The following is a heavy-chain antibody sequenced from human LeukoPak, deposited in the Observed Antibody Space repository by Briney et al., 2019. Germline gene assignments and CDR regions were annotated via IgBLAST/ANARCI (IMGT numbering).Heavy chain of an antibody. D-gene: IGHD2-21*02. CDR2: IYTSGTT. Sequence: PSETLSLTCTVSGVSIRSGSYYWSWIRQPAGKGLEWIGRIYTSGTTNYNPSLKSRVTISVDTSKNQFSLKLSSVTAADTAVYYCAREAYCGGDCYSGFDYWGQGTLVTVSS. CDR3: AREAYCGGDCYSGFDY. J-gene: IGHJ4*02. CDR1: GVSIRSGSYY. V-gene: IGHV4-61*02.